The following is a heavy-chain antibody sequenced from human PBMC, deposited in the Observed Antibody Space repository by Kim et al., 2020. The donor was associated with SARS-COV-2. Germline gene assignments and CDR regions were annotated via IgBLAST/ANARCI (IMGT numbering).Heavy chain of an antibody. Sequence: ASVKVSCKASGYTFTSYYMHWVRQAPGQGLEWMGIINPSGGRTSYAQKFQGRVTMTRDTSTSTVYMELSSLRSEDTAVYYCAGGYSGHDRGYWGQGTLVTVSS. CDR2: INPSGGRT. CDR3: AGGYSGHDRGY. D-gene: IGHD5-12*01. V-gene: IGHV1-46*01. J-gene: IGHJ4*02. CDR1: GYTFTSYY.